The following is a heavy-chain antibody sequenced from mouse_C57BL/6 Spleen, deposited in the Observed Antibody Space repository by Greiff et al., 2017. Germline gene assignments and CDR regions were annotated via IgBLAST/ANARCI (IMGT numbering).Heavy chain of an antibody. CDR1: GYTFTSYW. J-gene: IGHJ1*03. CDR3: ARGVPNWYCDV. D-gene: IGHD5-1*01. CDR2: INPSDSDT. Sequence: QVQLQQPGAELVRPGSSVKLSCKASGYTFTSYWMHWVKQRPVQGLEWIGHINPSDSDTTYNQKFKDKATLTVDNSSSTAYMQLRSLPSEDSAVYYCARGVPNWYCDVWGTGTTVTVAS. V-gene: IGHV1-52*01.